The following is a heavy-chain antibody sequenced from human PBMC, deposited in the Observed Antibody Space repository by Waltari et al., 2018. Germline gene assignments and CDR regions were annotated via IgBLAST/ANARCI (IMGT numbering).Heavy chain of an antibody. D-gene: IGHD3-16*01. CDR2: ISYDGSNK. J-gene: IGHJ3*02. CDR1: GFTFSSYA. V-gene: IGHV3-30-3*01. Sequence: QVQLVESGGGVVQPGRSLRLSCAASGFTFSSYAMHWVRQAPGKGLEWVSVISYDGSNKYYADSVKGRFTISRDNSKNTLYLQMNSLRAEDTAVYYCARDYGRIWGQGTMVTVSS. CDR3: ARDYGRI.